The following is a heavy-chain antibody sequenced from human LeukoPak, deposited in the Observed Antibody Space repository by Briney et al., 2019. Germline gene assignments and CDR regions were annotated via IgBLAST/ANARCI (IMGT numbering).Heavy chain of an antibody. J-gene: IGHJ4*02. CDR2: SINKAYSYTT. CDR3: TRAGRSGSYVYFDS. V-gene: IGHV3-72*01. CDR1: GFTFSDHY. Sequence: PGGSLRLSCAASGFTFSDHYMDWVRQAPGKGLEWVGRSINKAYSYTTEYAASVKCRFTISSDDSKNSLYLQMDGLKTEDTAVYYCTRAGRSGSYVYFDSWGQGTLVTVSS. D-gene: IGHD1-26*01.